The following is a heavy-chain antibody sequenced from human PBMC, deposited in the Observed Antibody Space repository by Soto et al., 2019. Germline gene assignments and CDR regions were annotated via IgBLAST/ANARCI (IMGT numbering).Heavy chain of an antibody. J-gene: IGHJ3*02. D-gene: IGHD6-13*01. CDR3: ARVGSWYGDAFAI. CDR1: GYTFTNYY. Sequence: ASVKVSCKASGYTFTNYYIHWVRQAPGQGLEWMGIINPSGGSTSYAQKFQGRVTMTRDTSTSTVYMELSSLRYEDTAVYYCARVGSWYGDAFAIWGQGTMVTVSS. V-gene: IGHV1-46*01. CDR2: INPSGGST.